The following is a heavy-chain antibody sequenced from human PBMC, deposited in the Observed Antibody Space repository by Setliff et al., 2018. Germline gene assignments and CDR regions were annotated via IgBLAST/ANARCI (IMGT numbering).Heavy chain of an antibody. D-gene: IGHD5-12*01. CDR3: ARNRVALYDAFDI. Sequence: GESPKISCKGSGYSFTDYWTGWVRQMPGEGLEWMGIIHPSNSDTVYSPSFQGQVTISADRSITTAYLQWSSLKASDTAIYYCARNRVALYDAFDIWGQGTMVTVSS. V-gene: IGHV5-51*01. J-gene: IGHJ3*02. CDR1: GYSFTDYW. CDR2: IHPSNSDT.